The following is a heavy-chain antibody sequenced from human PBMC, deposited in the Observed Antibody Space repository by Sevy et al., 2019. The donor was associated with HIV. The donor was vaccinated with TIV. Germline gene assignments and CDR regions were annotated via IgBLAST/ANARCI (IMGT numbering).Heavy chain of an antibody. CDR3: STDPIIVLLVTDGMDV. D-gene: IGHD2-8*02. Sequence: GGSLRLSCTASGFTFTHAWMSWVRQAPGNGLEWVGRIKSTPDGGTTDYAAPVKGRFTISRDDSKNTLYLQMNSLKTEDTAVYYCSTDPIIVLLVTDGMDVWGQGTTVTVSS. V-gene: IGHV3-15*01. CDR1: GFTFTHAW. J-gene: IGHJ6*02. CDR2: IKSTPDGGTT.